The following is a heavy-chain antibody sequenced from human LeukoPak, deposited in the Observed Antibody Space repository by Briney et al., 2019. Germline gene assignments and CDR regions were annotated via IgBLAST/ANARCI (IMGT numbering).Heavy chain of an antibody. J-gene: IGHJ3*02. CDR1: GFTFSSYS. Sequence: PGGSLRLSCAASGFTFSSYSMNWVRQAPGKGLEWVSSISSSSSYIYYGDSVKGRFTISRDNAKNSLYLQMNSLRVEDTAVYYCVRGHIRVAAHDDAFDIWGQGTMSPSLQ. V-gene: IGHV3-21*01. CDR2: ISSSSSYI. D-gene: IGHD6-19*01. CDR3: VRGHIRVAAHDDAFDI.